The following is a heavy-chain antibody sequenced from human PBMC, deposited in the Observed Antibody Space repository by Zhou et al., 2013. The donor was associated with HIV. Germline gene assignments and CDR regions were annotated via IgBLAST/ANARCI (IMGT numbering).Heavy chain of an antibody. V-gene: IGHV1-69*01. J-gene: IGHJ4*02. CDR2: IIPIFGTA. CDR1: GDTFRTYY. CDR3: ASHLHATTYYYGSGSAPPPLDS. D-gene: IGHD3-10*01. Sequence: QVELVQSGAEVKKPGASVKVSCKSSGDTFRTYYIHWVRQAPGQGLEWMGGIIPIFGTANYAQKFQGRVTITTDESTSTAYMELSSLRSEDTAMYYCASHLHATTYYYGSGSAPPPLDSWGQGTLVTVSS.